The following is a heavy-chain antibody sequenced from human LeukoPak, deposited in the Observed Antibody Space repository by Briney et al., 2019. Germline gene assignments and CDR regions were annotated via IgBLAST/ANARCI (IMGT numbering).Heavy chain of an antibody. CDR2: ISCIGGST. J-gene: IGHJ4*02. CDR3: AKIPPIPYGAYYFDY. D-gene: IGHD4/OR15-4a*01. CDR1: GFTFSSYA. V-gene: IGHV3-23*01. Sequence: GGSLRLSCAASGFTFSSYAMSWVRQAPGKGLEWVSAISCIGGSTYYADSVKGRFTISRDNSKNTLYLQMNSLRAEDTAVYYCAKIPPIPYGAYYFDYWGQGTLVTVSS.